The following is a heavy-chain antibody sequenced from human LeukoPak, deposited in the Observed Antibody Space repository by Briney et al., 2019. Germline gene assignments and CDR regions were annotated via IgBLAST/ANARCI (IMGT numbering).Heavy chain of an antibody. CDR2: ISSSGSTI. CDR1: GFTFSSYE. D-gene: IGHD3-10*02. V-gene: IGHV3-48*03. Sequence: PGRSPRLSCAASGFTFSSYEMNWVRQAPGKGLEWVSYISSSGSTIYYAGSVKGRFTISRDNAKNSLYLQMNSLRAEDTAVYYCAELGITMIGGVWGKGTTVTISS. CDR3: AELGITMIGGV. J-gene: IGHJ6*04.